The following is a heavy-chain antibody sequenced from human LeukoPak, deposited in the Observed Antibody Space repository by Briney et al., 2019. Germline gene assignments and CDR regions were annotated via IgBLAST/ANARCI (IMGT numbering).Heavy chain of an antibody. CDR1: RFTFSSYD. CDR3: TKVMGYSGYDLLDLDY. Sequence: GVSVRLSCAASRFTFSSYDMRWVRQAPGKGLVWISAISGCGGSTYYTDPVKGRFTISRDNSKDTLYLQMNSLRAEDTGLYYCTKVMGYSGYDLLDLDYWGQGTLVTVSS. D-gene: IGHD5-12*01. J-gene: IGHJ4*02. CDR2: ISGCGGST. V-gene: IGHV3-23*01.